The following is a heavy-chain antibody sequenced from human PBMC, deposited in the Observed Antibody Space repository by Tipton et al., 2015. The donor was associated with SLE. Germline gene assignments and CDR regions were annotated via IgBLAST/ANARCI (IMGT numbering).Heavy chain of an antibody. CDR2: IDHSGRP. V-gene: IGHV4-61*09. J-gene: IGHJ4*01. Sequence: TLSLTCVVSGGSISSDGSYWSWVRQPAGEGLQWIGHIDHSGRPYYNPSLKSRVTISRDTSQNQFSLTLTSVTAADTAVYFCARVEGGTPYYYDSAGFDSWGHGTLVTVSS. CDR1: GGSISSDGSY. CDR3: ARVEGGTPYYYDSAGFDS. D-gene: IGHD3-22*01.